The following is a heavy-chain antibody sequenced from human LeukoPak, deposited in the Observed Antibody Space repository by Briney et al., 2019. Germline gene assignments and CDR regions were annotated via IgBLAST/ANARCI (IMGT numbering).Heavy chain of an antibody. Sequence: SETLSLTCTVSGGSISGYYWSWIRQPAGEGLEWIGRIYTSGSPTYNASLKSRVTLSVDTSKNQFSLRLTSVTAADTAVYYCARNYYDSSGYYAPNWFDPWGQGTLVTVSS. D-gene: IGHD3-22*01. CDR3: ARNYYDSSGYYAPNWFDP. CDR2: IYTSGSP. V-gene: IGHV4-4*07. J-gene: IGHJ5*02. CDR1: GGSISGYY.